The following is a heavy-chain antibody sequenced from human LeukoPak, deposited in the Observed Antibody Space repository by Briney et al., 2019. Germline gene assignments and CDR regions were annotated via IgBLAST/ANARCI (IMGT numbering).Heavy chain of an antibody. D-gene: IGHD3-3*01. Sequence: GGSLRLSCAASGFSFSSYAMTWVRQAPGKGLEWVSVTSDSGGSTYYADSVKGRFTISRDNSKNTLYLQMNSLRAEDTAVYYCAKDFWSGYYPKYWGQGTLVTVSS. V-gene: IGHV3-23*01. CDR1: GFSFSSYA. CDR2: TSDSGGST. J-gene: IGHJ4*02. CDR3: AKDFWSGYYPKY.